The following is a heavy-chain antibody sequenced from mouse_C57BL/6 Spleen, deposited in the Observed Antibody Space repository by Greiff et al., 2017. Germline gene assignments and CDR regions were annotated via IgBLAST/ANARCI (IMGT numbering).Heavy chain of an antibody. J-gene: IGHJ3*01. V-gene: IGHV1-69*01. CDR1: GYTFTSYW. D-gene: IGHD1-1*01. CDR3: ARADGSSYVGFAY. Sequence: QVQLQQPGAELVMPGASVKLSCKASGYTFTSYWMHWVKQRPGQGLEWIGEIDPSDSYTNYNQKFKGKSTLTVDKSSSTAYMQLSSLTSEDSAVYYCARADGSSYVGFAYWGQGTLVTVSA. CDR2: IDPSDSYT.